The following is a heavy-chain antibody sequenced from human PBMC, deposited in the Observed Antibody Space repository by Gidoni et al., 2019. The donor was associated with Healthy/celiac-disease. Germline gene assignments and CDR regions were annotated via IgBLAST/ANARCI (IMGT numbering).Heavy chain of an antibody. CDR1: GCTFSSYA. Sequence: EVQLLESGGGWVQPGGSLRLSCAASGCTFSSYAMSWVRQAPGKGLEWVSAISGSGGSTYYADSVKGRFTISRDNSKNTLYLQMNSLRAEDTAVYYCAKGGKASSNWYLPHFDYWGQGTLVTVSS. CDR2: ISGSGGST. D-gene: IGHD6-13*01. CDR3: AKGGKASSNWYLPHFDY. V-gene: IGHV3-23*01. J-gene: IGHJ4*02.